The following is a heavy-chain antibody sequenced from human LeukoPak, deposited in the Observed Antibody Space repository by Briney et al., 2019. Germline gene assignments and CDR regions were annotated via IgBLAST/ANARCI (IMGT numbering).Heavy chain of an antibody. CDR3: ARESACGTTNCLAPADWLDP. CDR1: GYTFTGYY. Sequence: ASVKVSCKASGYTFTGYYMHWVGQAPGQGLEWMGWINPNSGGTNYAQKFQGRVTMTRDTSIATSYMEVDSLTSDDTAVYYCARESACGTTNCLAPADWLDPWGQGTLVIVPS. V-gene: IGHV1-2*02. J-gene: IGHJ5*02. D-gene: IGHD2-2*01. CDR2: INPNSGGT.